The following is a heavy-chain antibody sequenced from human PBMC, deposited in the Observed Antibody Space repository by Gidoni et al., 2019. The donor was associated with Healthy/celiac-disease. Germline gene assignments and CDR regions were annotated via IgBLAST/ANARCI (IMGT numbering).Heavy chain of an antibody. Sequence: QVQLVQSGAEVKKPGSSVKVSCTVSGSTLTELSMHWVRQAPGKGLEWTGGFDPEDVETIYAQKFQGRVTMTEDTSTDTAYMELSSLRSEDTAVYYCATEGITIFGVATPLDVWGQGTTVTVSS. D-gene: IGHD3-3*01. CDR2: FDPEDVET. J-gene: IGHJ6*02. CDR3: ATEGITIFGVATPLDV. V-gene: IGHV1-24*01. CDR1: GSTLTELS.